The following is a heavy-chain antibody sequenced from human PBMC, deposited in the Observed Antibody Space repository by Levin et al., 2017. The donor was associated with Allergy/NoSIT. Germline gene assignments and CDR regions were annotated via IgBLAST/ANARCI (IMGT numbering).Heavy chain of an antibody. CDR1: GGTFSSYA. CDR3: ASEGVNSSSWDPAGFDY. V-gene: IGHV1-69*13. D-gene: IGHD6-13*01. Sequence: ASVKVSCKASGGTFSSYAISWVRQAPGQGLEWMGGIIPIFGTANYAQKFQGRVTITADESTSTAYMELSSLRSEDTAVYYCASEGVNSSSWDPAGFDYWGQGTLVTVSS. CDR2: IIPIFGTA. J-gene: IGHJ4*02.